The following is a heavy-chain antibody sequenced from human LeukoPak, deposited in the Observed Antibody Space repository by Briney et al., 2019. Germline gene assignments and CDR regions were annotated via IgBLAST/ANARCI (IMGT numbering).Heavy chain of an antibody. J-gene: IGHJ6*03. D-gene: IGHD1-26*01. CDR3: ARDTRLVGATRGGYYYYYMDV. CDR1: GYTFTGYY. V-gene: IGHV1-2*02. Sequence: ASVKVSCKASGYTFTGYYMHWVRQAPGQGLEWMGWINPNSGGTNYAQKFQGRVTMTRDTSISTAYMELSRLRSDDTAVYYCARDTRLVGATRGGYYYYYMDVWGKGTTVTISS. CDR2: INPNSGGT.